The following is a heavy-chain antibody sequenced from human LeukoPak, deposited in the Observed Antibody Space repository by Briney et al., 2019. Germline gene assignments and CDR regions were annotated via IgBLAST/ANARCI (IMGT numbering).Heavy chain of an antibody. CDR1: GVTLSNYA. Sequence: PGGSLRLSCVASGVTLSNYAMSWARQAPGKGLEWVAVTSSDLNVKLYADSVKGRFTISRDNSRSTLYLQMNSLRPEDMAIYYCAREGYYGSGSPPSLYFDYWGQGTLVTVSS. D-gene: IGHD3-10*01. CDR2: TSSDLNVK. J-gene: IGHJ4*02. CDR3: AREGYYGSGSPPSLYFDY. V-gene: IGHV3-30*03.